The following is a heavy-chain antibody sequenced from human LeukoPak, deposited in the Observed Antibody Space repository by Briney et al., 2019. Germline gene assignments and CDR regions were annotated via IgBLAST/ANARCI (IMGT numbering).Heavy chain of an antibody. J-gene: IGHJ6*03. CDR3: ARGPRKGSYYYMDV. Sequence: SVKVFCKASGGTFSSYAISWVRQAPGQGLEWMGRIIPIFGTANYAQKFQGRVTITADKSTSTAYMELSSLRSEDTAVYYCARGPRKGSYYYMDVWGKGTTVTVSS. CDR1: GGTFSSYA. CDR2: IIPIFGTA. V-gene: IGHV1-69*06.